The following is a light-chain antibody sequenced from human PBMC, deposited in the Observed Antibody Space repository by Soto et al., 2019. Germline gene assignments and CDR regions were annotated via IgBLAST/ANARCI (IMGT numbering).Light chain of an antibody. CDR3: QQYSNWPLT. CDR2: GAS. V-gene: IGKV3-15*01. Sequence: MTQSPSTLSASVGDRVTLSCRASQSVSSYLAWYQQKPGQAPRLLIFGASTRAAGIPARFSGSGSGTEFTLTISSLQSEDFAVYYCQQYSNWPLTFGGGTKVDIK. J-gene: IGKJ4*01. CDR1: QSVSSY.